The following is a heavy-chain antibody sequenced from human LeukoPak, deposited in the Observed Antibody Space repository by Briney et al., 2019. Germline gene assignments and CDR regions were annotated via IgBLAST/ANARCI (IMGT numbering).Heavy chain of an antibody. Sequence: GGSLRLSCAASGFTFSNAWMSWVRQAPGKGLEWVGHIKSKTDGGTTDYAAPVKGRFTNSRDDSKNTLYLQMNSLKTEDTAVYYCTARYIADYWGQGTLVTVSS. V-gene: IGHV3-15*01. J-gene: IGHJ4*02. D-gene: IGHD3-9*01. CDR3: TARYIADY. CDR1: GFTFSNAW. CDR2: IKSKTDGGTT.